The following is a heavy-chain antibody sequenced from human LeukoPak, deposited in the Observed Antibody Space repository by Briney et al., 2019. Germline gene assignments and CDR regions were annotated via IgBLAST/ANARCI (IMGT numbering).Heavy chain of an antibody. D-gene: IGHD3-16*02. CDR2: INHSGST. CDR1: GGSLSGYY. Sequence: SETLSLTCAVYGGSLSGYYWSWIRQPPGKGLEWIGEINHSGSTNYNPSLKSRVTISVDTSKNQFSLKLSSVTAADTAVYYCARVGVWGSYRTRGGYWGQGTLVTVSS. CDR3: ARVGVWGSYRTRGGY. J-gene: IGHJ4*02. V-gene: IGHV4-34*01.